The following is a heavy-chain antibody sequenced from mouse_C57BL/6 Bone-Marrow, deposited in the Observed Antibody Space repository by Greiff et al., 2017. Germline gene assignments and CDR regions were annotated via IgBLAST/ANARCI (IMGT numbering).Heavy chain of an antibody. V-gene: IGHV1-82*01. D-gene: IGHD2-4*01. Sequence: VQLQQSGPELVKPGASVKISCKASGYAFSSSWMNWVKQRPGKGLEWIGRIYPGDGDTNYNGKFKGKATLTADKSSSTAYMQLSSLTSEDSAVYFCARRGDYDRMDYWGQGTSVTVSS. CDR3: ARRGDYDRMDY. J-gene: IGHJ4*01. CDR2: IYPGDGDT. CDR1: GYAFSSSW.